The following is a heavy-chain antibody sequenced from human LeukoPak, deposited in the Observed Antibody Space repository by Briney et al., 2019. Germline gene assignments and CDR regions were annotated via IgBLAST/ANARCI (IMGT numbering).Heavy chain of an antibody. CDR2: IRYDGSNK. CDR3: AKEPIVYSSSGYFDY. CDR1: GFTFSSYG. V-gene: IGHV3-30*02. J-gene: IGHJ4*02. Sequence: GGSLRLSCAASGFTFSSYGMHWVRQAPGKGLEWVAFIRYDGSNKYYADSVKGRFTISRDNSKNTLYLQMNSLRAEDTAVYYCAKEPIVYSSSGYFDYWGQGTLVTVSS. D-gene: IGHD6-6*01.